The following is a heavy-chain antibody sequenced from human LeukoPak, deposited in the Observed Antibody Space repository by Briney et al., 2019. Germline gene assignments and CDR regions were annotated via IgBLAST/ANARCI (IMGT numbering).Heavy chain of an antibody. CDR2: INPNTGGT. J-gene: IGHJ4*02. CDR1: GYTFTGYY. V-gene: IGHV1-2*02. Sequence: ASVTVSCKPSGYTFTGYYIHWVRQTPGQGLEWIGWINPNTGGTNYAQTFQGRVTMTRDTSIYTAYRDLSSLTSDDTAVFYCARHHPGYDLTGYYLGYWGQGTLVSVSS. D-gene: IGHD3-9*01. CDR3: ARHHPGYDLTGYYLGY.